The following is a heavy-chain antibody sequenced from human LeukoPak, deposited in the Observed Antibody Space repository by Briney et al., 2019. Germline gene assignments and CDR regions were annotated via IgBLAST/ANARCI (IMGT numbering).Heavy chain of an antibody. CDR3: ARGPLGSTSEY. V-gene: IGHV3-30*04. D-gene: IGHD2-2*01. CDR1: GFTFSSYA. J-gene: IGHJ4*02. Sequence: GSLRLSCAASGFTFSSYAMHWVRQAPGKGLKWVAVISYDGSNKYYADSVKGRFTISRDNSKNTLYLQMNSLRAEDTAVYYCARGPLGSTSEYWGQGTLVTVSS. CDR2: ISYDGSNK.